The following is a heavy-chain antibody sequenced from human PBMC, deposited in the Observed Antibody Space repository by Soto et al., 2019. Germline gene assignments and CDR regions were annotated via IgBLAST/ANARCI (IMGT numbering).Heavy chain of an antibody. V-gene: IGHV1-2*04. J-gene: IGHJ6*02. CDR3: ARDFGVVVPAAMPPGADYYYGMDV. CDR2: INPNSGGT. CDR1: GYTFTGYY. D-gene: IGHD2-2*01. Sequence: QVQLVQSGAEVKKPGASVKVSCKASGYTFTGYYMHWVRQAPGQGLEWMGWINPNSGGTNYAQKFQGLDTMTRDTSISTAYMELSRLRSDDTAVYYCARDFGVVVPAAMPPGADYYYGMDVWGQGTTVTVSS.